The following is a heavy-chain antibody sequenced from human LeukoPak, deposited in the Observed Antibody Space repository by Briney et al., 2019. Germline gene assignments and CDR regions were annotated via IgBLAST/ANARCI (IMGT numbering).Heavy chain of an antibody. J-gene: IGHJ4*02. D-gene: IGHD5-12*01. CDR1: GFTFSSYW. V-gene: IGHV3-7*01. CDR2: IKQDGSEK. Sequence: PGGSLRLSCAASGFTFSSYWMSWVRQAPGKGLEWVANIKQDGSEKYYMDSVRGRFTISRDNAKNSLYLQINSLRAEDTAVYYCARARLKAGRYYFDYWGQGTLVTVSS. CDR3: ARARLKAGRYYFDY.